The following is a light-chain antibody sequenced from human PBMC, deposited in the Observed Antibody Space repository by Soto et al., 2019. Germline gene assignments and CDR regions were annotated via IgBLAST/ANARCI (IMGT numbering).Light chain of an antibody. J-gene: IGLJ1*01. CDR2: YVN. Sequence: QSVLTQPASVSWSPGDSITISFNGTISYVGGYNLVSWYQQHPGKAHKLMICYVNGRPSGVSNLFSGSKSGNTASLTISGIQAEDEADYYCSSYTTTITFVFGTWTKVPVL. V-gene: IGLV2-14*01. CDR1: ISYVGGYNL. CDR3: SSYTTTITFV.